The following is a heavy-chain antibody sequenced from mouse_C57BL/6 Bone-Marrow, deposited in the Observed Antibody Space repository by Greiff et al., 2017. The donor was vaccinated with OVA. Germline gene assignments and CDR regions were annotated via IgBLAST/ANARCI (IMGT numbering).Heavy chain of an antibody. D-gene: IGHD2-2*01. V-gene: IGHV5-4*01. CDR3: ARERVTTDY. CDR1: GFTFSSYA. Sequence: DVHLVESGGGLVKPGGSLKLSCAASGFTFSSYAMSWVRQTPEKRLEWVATISDGGSYTYYPDNVKGRFTISRDNAKNNLYLQMSHLKSEDTAMYYCARERVTTDYWGQGTTLTVSS. CDR2: ISDGGSYT. J-gene: IGHJ2*01.